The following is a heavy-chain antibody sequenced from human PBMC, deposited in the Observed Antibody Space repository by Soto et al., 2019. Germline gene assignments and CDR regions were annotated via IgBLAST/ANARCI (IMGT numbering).Heavy chain of an antibody. V-gene: IGHV4-34*01. Sequence: SETLSLTGAVYGGSFSGYYWSWIRQPPGKGLEWIGEINHSGSTNYNPSLKSRVTISVDTSKNQFSLKLSSVTAADTAVYYCARATGITGTTGWLYYFDYWGQGTLVTVSS. CDR1: GGSFSGYY. CDR2: INHSGST. D-gene: IGHD1-7*01. J-gene: IGHJ4*02. CDR3: ARATGITGTTGWLYYFDY.